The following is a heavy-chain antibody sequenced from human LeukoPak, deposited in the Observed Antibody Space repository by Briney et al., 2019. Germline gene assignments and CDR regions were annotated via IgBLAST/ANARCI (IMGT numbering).Heavy chain of an antibody. D-gene: IGHD2-15*01. CDR2: TSYDGSNK. J-gene: IGHJ6*02. Sequence: GGSLRLSCAASGFTFSSYAMHWVRQAPGKGLEWVAVTSYDGSNKYYADSVKGRFTISRDNSKNTLYLQMNSLRAEDTAVYYCARDLRDIVVVVAATHYYYGMDVWGQGTTVTVSS. V-gene: IGHV3-30-3*01. CDR1: GFTFSSYA. CDR3: ARDLRDIVVVVAATHYYYGMDV.